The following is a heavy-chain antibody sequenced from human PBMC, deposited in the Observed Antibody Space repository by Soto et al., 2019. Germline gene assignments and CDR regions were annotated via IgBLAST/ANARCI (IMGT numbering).Heavy chain of an antibody. Sequence: QVQLQESGPGLVKPSETLSLTCTVSGGSISSYFWTWIRQPAGKGLEWVGRNYDTGSPNDNPSLKIRISMSVDTSKNQVSLKLSSVTAADTAVYYCARLGTNGQTLDYWGQGTLVTVSS. CDR1: GGSISSYF. CDR3: ARLGTNGQTLDY. CDR2: NYDTGSP. V-gene: IGHV4-4*07. J-gene: IGHJ4*02. D-gene: IGHD3-16*01.